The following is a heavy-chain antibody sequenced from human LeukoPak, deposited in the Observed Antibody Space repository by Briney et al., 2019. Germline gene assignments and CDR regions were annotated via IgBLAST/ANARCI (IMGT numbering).Heavy chain of an antibody. V-gene: IGHV3-7*01. CDR2: IKQDGSEK. D-gene: IGHD3-9*01. CDR3: ARNGYDILTGYYPYYFDY. CDR1: GFTFSACW. Sequence: GGSLRLSCAASGFTFSACWMSWVRQAPGKGLEWVATIKQDGSEKYYVDSVRGRFTISRDNAENSLYLQMNSLRAEDTAVYYCARNGYDILTGYYPYYFDYWGQGTLVTVSS. J-gene: IGHJ4*02.